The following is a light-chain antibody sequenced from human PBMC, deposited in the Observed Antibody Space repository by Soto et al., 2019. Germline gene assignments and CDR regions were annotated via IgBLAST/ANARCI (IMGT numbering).Light chain of an antibody. Sequence: DIVMTQSPDSLAVSLGERATINCKSSQSVLYSSNNKNYLAWYQQKPGQPPKLLIYWASTRESGVPDRFSGRGSGTDFTLTISSLQAEDVAVYYCQKYYSTPRTFGQGTKVEIK. CDR3: QKYYSTPRT. CDR1: QSVLYSSNNKNY. CDR2: WAS. J-gene: IGKJ1*01. V-gene: IGKV4-1*01.